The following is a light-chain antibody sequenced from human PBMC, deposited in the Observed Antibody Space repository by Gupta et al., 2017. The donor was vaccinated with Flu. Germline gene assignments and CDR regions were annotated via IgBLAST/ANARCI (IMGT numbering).Light chain of an antibody. CDR1: NSDVGRSDS. J-gene: IGLJ1*01. V-gene: IGLV2-14*03. CDR2: DVT. Sequence: QSALTQPASVSGSPGQSITISCTGTNSDVGRSDSVSWYQQHPDKAPKLIIFDVTNRPSGVSQWLSGSKAGKTGSPANLWLQAEDETDYYCSSYTSTSTFYVFGTGTRVTVL. CDR3: SSYTSTSTFYV.